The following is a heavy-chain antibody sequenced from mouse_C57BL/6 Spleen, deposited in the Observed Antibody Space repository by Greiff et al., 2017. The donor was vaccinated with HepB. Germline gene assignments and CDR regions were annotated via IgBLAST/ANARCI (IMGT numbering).Heavy chain of an antibody. D-gene: IGHD6-1*01. Sequence: EVQGVESGGGLVQPGGSLKLSCAASGFTFSSYGMSWVRQTPDKRLELVATINSNGGSTYYPDSVKGRFTISRDNAKNTLYLQMSSLKSEDTAMYYCARMATTRNWGQGTTLTVSS. V-gene: IGHV5-6-3*01. J-gene: IGHJ2*01. CDR1: GFTFSSYG. CDR3: ARMATTRN. CDR2: INSNGGST.